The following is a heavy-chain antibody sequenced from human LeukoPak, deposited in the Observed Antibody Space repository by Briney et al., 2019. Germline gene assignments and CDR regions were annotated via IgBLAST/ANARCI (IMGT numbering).Heavy chain of an antibody. CDR2: INHSGST. CDR3: ARDGVFASRYYYYGMDV. Sequence: SETLSLTCAVYGGSFSGYYWSWIRQPPGKGLEWIGEINHSGSTNYNPSLKSRVTISVDTSKNQFSLKLSSVTAADTAVYCCARDGVFASRYYYYGMDVWGQGTTVTVSS. D-gene: IGHD6-13*01. J-gene: IGHJ6*02. V-gene: IGHV4-34*01. CDR1: GGSFSGYY.